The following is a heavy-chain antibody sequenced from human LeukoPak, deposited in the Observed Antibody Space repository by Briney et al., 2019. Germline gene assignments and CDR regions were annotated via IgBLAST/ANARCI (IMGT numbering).Heavy chain of an antibody. V-gene: IGHV3-11*01. CDR3: ARDLSASWYSLGY. D-gene: IGHD6-13*01. Sequence: PGGSLRLSCAASGFSFSTYYMGWIRQAPGKGLEWVSYISSGAGTSIYYADSVRGRFFISRDNDKNSLYLQMNSLRAEDTALYYCARDLSASWYSLGYWGRGTLVTVSS. J-gene: IGHJ4*02. CDR1: GFSFSTYY. CDR2: ISSGAGTSI.